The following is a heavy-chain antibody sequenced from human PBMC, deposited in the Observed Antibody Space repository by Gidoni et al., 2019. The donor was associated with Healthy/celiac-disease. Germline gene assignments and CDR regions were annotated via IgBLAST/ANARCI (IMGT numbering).Heavy chain of an antibody. V-gene: IGHV1-69*01. J-gene: IGHJ4*02. CDR2: IITICDTA. CDR1: GATFSSYA. CDR3: ARGGLAVDVVFDN. Sequence: QVQLVQSGAEVKRLGSSVKISCKASGATFSSYAISWLRQAPGQGLEWMGGIITICDTANYAQKCQGRVTITADESTSTDYMELSSLRSEDTAVYYCARGGLAVDVVFDNWGQGTLVTVSS. D-gene: IGHD2-2*03.